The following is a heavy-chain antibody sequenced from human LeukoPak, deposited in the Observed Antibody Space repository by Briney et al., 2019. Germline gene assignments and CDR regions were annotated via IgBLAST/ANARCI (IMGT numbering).Heavy chain of an antibody. CDR2: IYYSGST. CDR1: GGSTSSSSYY. V-gene: IGHV4-39*01. D-gene: IGHD6-13*01. Sequence: SETLSLTCTVSGGSTSSSSYYWGWIRQPPGKGLEWIGSIYYSGSTFYNPSLKSRLTISVDTSKNEFSLKLNSVTAAETAVYYCARHRSRLGSAGIVDCWGQGTLVIVSS. J-gene: IGHJ4*02. CDR3: ARHRSRLGSAGIVDC.